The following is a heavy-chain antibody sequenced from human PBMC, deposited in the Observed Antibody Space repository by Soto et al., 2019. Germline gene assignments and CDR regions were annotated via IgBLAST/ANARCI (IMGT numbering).Heavy chain of an antibody. D-gene: IGHD3-22*01. V-gene: IGHV2-5*01. CDR2: IYWNDDK. J-gene: IGHJ4*02. CDR1: GFSLSTSGVG. Sequence: QITLKESGPPLVKPTQTLTLTCTFSGFSLSTSGVGVGWIRQPPGKALEWLALIYWNDDKRYSPSLKSRLTITKDTSKNQVVLTMTNMDPVDTATYYCAHRGFYYDSSGYYYVEFDYWGQGTLVTVSS. CDR3: AHRGFYYDSSGYYYVEFDY.